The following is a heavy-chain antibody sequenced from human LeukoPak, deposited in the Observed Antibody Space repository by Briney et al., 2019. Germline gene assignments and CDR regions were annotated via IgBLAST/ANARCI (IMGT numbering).Heavy chain of an antibody. CDR2: IYYSGST. V-gene: IGHV4-59*01. D-gene: IGHD1-7*01. CDR1: GGSFSGYY. J-gene: IGHJ5*02. CDR3: ARAGNWKYAISKWFDP. Sequence: SETLSLTCAVYGGSFSGYYWSWIRQPPGKGLEWIGYIYYSGSTNYNPSLKSRVTISVDTSKNQFSLKLSSVTAADTAVYYCARAGNWKYAISKWFDPWGQGTLVTVSS.